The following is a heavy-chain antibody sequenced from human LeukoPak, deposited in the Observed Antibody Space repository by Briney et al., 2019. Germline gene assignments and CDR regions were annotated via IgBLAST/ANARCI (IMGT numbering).Heavy chain of an antibody. CDR2: INHSGST. CDR1: VGTFSGYY. CDR3: SRSRSPPDVVVVAATDSYFDH. V-gene: IGHV4-34*01. J-gene: IGHJ4*02. Sequence: PSETLSLTCAGYVGTFSGYYWSWVRQPPGKGLEWVGGINHSGSTNYNPSLKSRVTISLDKSKNQFSLKLSNVTAADPADCHCSRSRSPPDVVVVAATDSYFDHRGKRSLVSVSS. D-gene: IGHD2-15*01.